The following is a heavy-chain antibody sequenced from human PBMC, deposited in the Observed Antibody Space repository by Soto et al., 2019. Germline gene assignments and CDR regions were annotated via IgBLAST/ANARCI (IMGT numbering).Heavy chain of an antibody. Sequence: SVKVSCKASGYTFPSYGISWVRQAPGQGLEWMGGIIPIFGTANYAQKFQGRVTITADESTSTAYMELSSLRSEDTAVYYCARSLGYCSGGSCFPSSMDVWGQGTTVTVSS. CDR3: ARSLGYCSGGSCFPSSMDV. CDR2: IIPIFGTA. CDR1: GYTFPSYG. V-gene: IGHV1-69*13. J-gene: IGHJ6*02. D-gene: IGHD2-15*01.